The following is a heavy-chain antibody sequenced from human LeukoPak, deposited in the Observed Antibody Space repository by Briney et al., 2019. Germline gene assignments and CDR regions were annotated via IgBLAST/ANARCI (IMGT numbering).Heavy chain of an antibody. V-gene: IGHV4-59*12. CDR3: ARRSYWYFDL. J-gene: IGHJ2*01. CDR1: GGSITSYY. Sequence: SETLSLTCTVSGGSITSYYWSWIRQPPGKGLEWIGYIYYSGSTNYNPSLKSRVTISVDTSKNQFSLKLSSVTAADTAVYYCARRSYWYFDLWGRGTLVTVSS. CDR2: IYYSGST.